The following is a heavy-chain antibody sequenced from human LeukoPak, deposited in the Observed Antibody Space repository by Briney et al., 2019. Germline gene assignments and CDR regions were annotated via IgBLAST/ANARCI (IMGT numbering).Heavy chain of an antibody. CDR1: GGSISSGGYY. D-gene: IGHD3-3*01. Sequence: SSETLSLTCAVSGGSISSGGYYWSWIRQPPGKGLEWIGYIYYSGSTNYNPSLKSRVIISVDTSKNQFSLKLSSVTAADTALYYCAREPTWSGYFDSWGQGTLVTVSS. J-gene: IGHJ4*02. CDR2: IYYSGST. CDR3: AREPTWSGYFDS. V-gene: IGHV4-61*08.